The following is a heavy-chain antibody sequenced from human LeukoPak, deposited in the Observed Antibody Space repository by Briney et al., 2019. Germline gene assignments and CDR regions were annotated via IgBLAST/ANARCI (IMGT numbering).Heavy chain of an antibody. CDR1: GFTFSSYS. V-gene: IGHV3-21*01. J-gene: IGHJ4*02. CDR2: ISSSSSYI. CDR3: ARTTLAGSSGPGY. D-gene: IGHD6-19*01. Sequence: GGSLRLSCAASGFTFSSYSMNWVRQAPGKGLEWVSSISSSSSYIYYADSVKGRFTISRDNAKNSLYLQMNSLRAEDTAVYYCARTTLAGSSGPGYWGQGTLVTVSS.